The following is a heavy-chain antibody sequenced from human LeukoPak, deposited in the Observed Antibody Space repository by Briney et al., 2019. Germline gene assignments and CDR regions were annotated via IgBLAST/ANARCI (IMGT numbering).Heavy chain of an antibody. CDR2: ISSSSSTI. V-gene: IGHV3-48*04. D-gene: IGHD1-26*01. CDR1: GFTFSSYS. CDR3: APWGVGATPPLDY. J-gene: IGHJ4*02. Sequence: GGSLRLSCAASGFTFSSYSMNWVRQAPGKGLEWVSYISSSSSTIYYADSVKGRFTISRDNAKNSLYLQMNSLRAEDTAVYYCAPWGVGATPPLDYWGQGTLVTVSS.